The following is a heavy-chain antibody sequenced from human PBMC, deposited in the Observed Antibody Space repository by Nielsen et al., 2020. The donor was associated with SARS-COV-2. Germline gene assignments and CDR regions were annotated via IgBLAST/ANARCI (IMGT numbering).Heavy chain of an antibody. CDR1: GFTFSAYS. V-gene: IGHV3-7*05. CDR3: ACRRDGYNYDTF. Sequence: GGSLRLSCAASGFTFSAYSMSWARQAPGKGLEWVANINPDGSDKYYVDSVKGRFTISRDNAGNTLYLQMNSLGAEDTAVYYCACRRDGYNYDTFWGQGTLVTVSS. D-gene: IGHD5-24*01. J-gene: IGHJ4*02. CDR2: INPDGSDK.